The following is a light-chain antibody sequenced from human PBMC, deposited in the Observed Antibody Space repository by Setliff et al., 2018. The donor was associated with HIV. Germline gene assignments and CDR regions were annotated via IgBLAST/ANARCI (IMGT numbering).Light chain of an antibody. CDR1: SGDVGGYAF. CDR2: EVS. V-gene: IGLV2-14*01. Sequence: LAQPPSASGSPGQSVTISCTGTSGDVGGYAFVSWYQQLSGKAPKLLLYEVSNRPSGVSNRFSGSKSGNTASLTISGLQAEDEADYYCSSYTSSFTLGGVFGGGTKVTVL. CDR3: SSYTSSFTLGGV. J-gene: IGLJ3*02.